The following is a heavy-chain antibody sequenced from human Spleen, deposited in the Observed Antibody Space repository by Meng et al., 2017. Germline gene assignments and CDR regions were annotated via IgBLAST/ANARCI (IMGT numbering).Heavy chain of an antibody. V-gene: IGHV4-39*07. Sequence: GSLRLSCAVSGGAVRRSSFYWGWIRQPPGKGLEWIGSVHYSGDTYYNPSLKSRVTMSVDTSKNQFSLKLSSVTAADPAVYYCARAQEEMATGPWYFDYWGQGTQVNGAS. CDR2: VHYSGDT. CDR1: GGAVRRSSFY. D-gene: IGHD5-24*01. J-gene: IGHJ4*01. CDR3: ARAQEEMATGPWYFDY.